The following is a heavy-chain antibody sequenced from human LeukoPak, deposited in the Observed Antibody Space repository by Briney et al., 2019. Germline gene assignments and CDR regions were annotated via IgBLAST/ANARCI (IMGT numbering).Heavy chain of an antibody. J-gene: IGHJ4*02. V-gene: IGHV3-30*04. CDR2: ISYDGSNK. D-gene: IGHD4-17*01. CDR3: ARMGGPYDYGDPFDY. Sequence: PGGSLRLSCAASGFTFSRNAMHWVRQAPGKGLEWVAVISYDGSNKYYADSVKGRFTISRDNSKNTLYLQMNSLRTEDTAVHYCARMGGPYDYGDPFDYWGQGTLVTVSS. CDR1: GFTFSRNA.